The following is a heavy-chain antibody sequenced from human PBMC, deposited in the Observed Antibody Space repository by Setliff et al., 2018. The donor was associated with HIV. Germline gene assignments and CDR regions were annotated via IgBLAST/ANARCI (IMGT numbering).Heavy chain of an antibody. Sequence: GGSLRLSCAASGFTFFNNVWMHWVRQAPGKGLEWIGYIKSQPDGGTSDYAAPVKGRFTISRDDSQSTLYLQMNSLKTEDTGIYYCTASIDWGGGHFPTWGQGAPVTVSS. V-gene: IGHV3-15*01. CDR1: GFTFFNNVW. J-gene: IGHJ5*02. CDR2: IKSQPDGGTS. D-gene: IGHD3-16*01. CDR3: TASIDWGGGHFPT.